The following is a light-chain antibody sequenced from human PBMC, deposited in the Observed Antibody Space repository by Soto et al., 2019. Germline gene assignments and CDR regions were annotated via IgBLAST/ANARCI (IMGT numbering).Light chain of an antibody. V-gene: IGLV2-23*01. CDR2: EDS. CDR3: CSYAGSLL. Sequence: QSVLTQPASVSGSPGQSITISCTGTSSDFGTYDLVSWYQLHPGKAPKLIIYEDSKRPSGISNRFSGSRSGNAASLTISGLQAEDEADYYCCSYAGSLLFGGGTKLTVL. J-gene: IGLJ2*01. CDR1: SSDFGTYDL.